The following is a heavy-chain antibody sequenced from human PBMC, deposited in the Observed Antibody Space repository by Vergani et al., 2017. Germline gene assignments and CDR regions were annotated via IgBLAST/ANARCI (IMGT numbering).Heavy chain of an antibody. D-gene: IGHD3-9*01. V-gene: IGHV3-23*01. CDR2: ISSDGGST. J-gene: IGHJ1*01. CDR3: AGPQVTSSYDAPRFAC. Sequence: EVQLLESGGGLVQPGGSLRLSCAASGFTFSTYAMTWVRQAPGKGLEWVSTISSDGGSTYYADSVKGRFTISRDNSKNTLSLQMNSLTAEDTAIYYCAGPQVTSSYDAPRFACWGQGFLVTVSS. CDR1: GFTFSTYA.